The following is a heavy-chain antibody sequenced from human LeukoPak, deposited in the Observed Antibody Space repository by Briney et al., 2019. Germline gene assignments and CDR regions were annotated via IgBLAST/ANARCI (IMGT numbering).Heavy chain of an antibody. CDR2: IRYDGSNK. J-gene: IGHJ3*02. D-gene: IGHD3-10*01. V-gene: IGHV3-30*02. CDR1: GFTFSSYG. CDR3: AKWAGGRGAFDI. Sequence: PGRSLRLSCAASGFTFSSYGMHWVRQAPGKGLEWVAFIRYDGSNKYYADSVKGRFTISRDNSKNTLYLQMNSLRAEDTAVYYCAKWAGGRGAFDIWGQGTMVTVSS.